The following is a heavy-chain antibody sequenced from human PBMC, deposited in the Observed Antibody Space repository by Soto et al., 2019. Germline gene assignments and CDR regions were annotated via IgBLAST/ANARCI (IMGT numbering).Heavy chain of an antibody. CDR2: VFHTGST. D-gene: IGHD2-15*01. CDR3: ARTDYCGAGSCYFDY. J-gene: IGHJ4*01. Sequence: QLQLQESGSGLVKPSQTLSLTCAVSGGSISSSGYSWSWVRQPPGKGLEWIGYVFHTGSTYYNPSLKSRVTISVDKAKNQFSLSLNSLTAADTAVYHCARTDYCGAGSCYFDYWGHGTLVTVSS. CDR1: GGSISSSGYS. V-gene: IGHV4-30-2*01.